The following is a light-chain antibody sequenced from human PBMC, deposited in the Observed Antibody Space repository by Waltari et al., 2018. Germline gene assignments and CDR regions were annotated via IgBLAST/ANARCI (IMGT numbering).Light chain of an antibody. CDR1: QSVTRY. CDR3: QQRANGPLT. J-gene: IGKJ4*01. CDR2: DTS. V-gene: IGKV3-11*01. Sequence: EIVLTQSPGTLSLSPGERATLSCRASQSVTRYLAWYQQKPGLAPRLLIYDTSNRATGIPARFIGSGSGTDFSRTITSLESEDFAVYYCQQRANGPLTFGGGTKVEIK.